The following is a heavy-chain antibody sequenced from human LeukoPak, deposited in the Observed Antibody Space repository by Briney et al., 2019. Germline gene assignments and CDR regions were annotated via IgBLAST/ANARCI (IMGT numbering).Heavy chain of an antibody. D-gene: IGHD2-15*01. CDR2: IYYSGST. V-gene: IGHV4-59*11. J-gene: IGHJ6*02. CDR3: ARDRGTPFYYYYGMDV. CDR1: GGSISSHY. Sequence: TPSGTLSLTCTVSGGSISSHYWSWIRQPPGKGLEWIGYIYYSGSTNYNPSLKSRVTISVDTSRTQFSLKLSSVTAADTAVYYCARDRGTPFYYYYGMDVWGQGTTVTVPS.